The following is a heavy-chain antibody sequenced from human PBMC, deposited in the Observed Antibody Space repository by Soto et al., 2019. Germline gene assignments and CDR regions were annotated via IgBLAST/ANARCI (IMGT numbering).Heavy chain of an antibody. CDR2: INPSGGST. Sequence: QVQLVQSGAEVKKPGASVKVSCKASGYTFTSYYMHWVRQAPGQGLEWMGIINPSGGSTSYAQKFQGRVTMTRDTSTSTVYMELSSLRSEDTAVYYCARGGTVTTQTHWFDPWGQGTLVTVSS. J-gene: IGHJ5*02. D-gene: IGHD4-17*01. CDR3: ARGGTVTTQTHWFDP. CDR1: GYTFTSYY. V-gene: IGHV1-46*03.